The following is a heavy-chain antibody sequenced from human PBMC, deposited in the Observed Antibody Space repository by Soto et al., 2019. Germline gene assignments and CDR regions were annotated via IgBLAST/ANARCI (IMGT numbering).Heavy chain of an antibody. D-gene: IGHD5-12*01. J-gene: IGHJ3*01. CDR1: GASLINDRRG. V-gene: IGHV2-26*01. Sequence: QVTLKESGPVLVNPTETLTLTCSVSGASLINDRRGVSGIRQPPGKALEWLAHVFTNDEKSYSESLKRRLTIFRDASRGQVVLTMTEVAPVDTATYYCSSNGYYSDAGDVWGQGTMFIVSS. CDR3: SSNGYYSDAGDV. CDR2: VFTNDEK.